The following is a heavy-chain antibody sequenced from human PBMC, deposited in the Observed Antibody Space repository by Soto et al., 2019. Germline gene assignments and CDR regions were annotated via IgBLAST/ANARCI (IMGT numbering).Heavy chain of an antibody. Sequence: GGSLRLSCAASGFTFSSYAMSWVRQAPGKGLEWVSGMSERSGPPLYADSVKGRFTISRDNSKSTLYLEMNNLRPEDTAVYYCAKDQDNTDYYWIFDLWGRGTPVTVSS. J-gene: IGHJ2*01. CDR1: GFTFSSYA. CDR2: MSERSGPP. CDR3: AKDQDNTDYYWIFDL. V-gene: IGHV3-23*01. D-gene: IGHD4-17*01.